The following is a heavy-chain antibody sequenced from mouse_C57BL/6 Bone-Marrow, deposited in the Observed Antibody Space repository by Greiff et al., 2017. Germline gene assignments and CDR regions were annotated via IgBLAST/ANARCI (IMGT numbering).Heavy chain of an antibody. V-gene: IGHV1-7*01. Sequence: VQLQQPGAELAKPGASVKLSCKASGYTFTSYWMHWVKQRPGQGLEWIGYINPSSGYTKYNQKFKDKATLTADKSSSTAYMQLSSLTYEDSAFYYCARGSYGVFLFAYWGQGTILTVSA. CDR3: ARGSYGVFLFAY. CDR1: GYTFTSYW. D-gene: IGHD1-1*01. CDR2: INPSSGYT. J-gene: IGHJ2*01.